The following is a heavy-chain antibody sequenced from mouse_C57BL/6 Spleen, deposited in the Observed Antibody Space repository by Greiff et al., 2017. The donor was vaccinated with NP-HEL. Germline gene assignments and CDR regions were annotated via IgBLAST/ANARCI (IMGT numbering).Heavy chain of an antibody. CDR1: YFAFMASA. Sequence: LVESGAELVRPGSSVKLSCKDSYFAFMASAMHWVKQRPGHGLEWIGSFTMYSDATEYSENFKGKATLTANTSSSTAYMELSSHTSEDSAVYYFARSHYGSSLSYAIDYWGQGTSVTVSS. CDR3: ARSHYGSSLSYAIDY. V-gene: IGHV1-49*01. CDR2: FTMYSDAT. D-gene: IGHD1-1*01. J-gene: IGHJ4*01.